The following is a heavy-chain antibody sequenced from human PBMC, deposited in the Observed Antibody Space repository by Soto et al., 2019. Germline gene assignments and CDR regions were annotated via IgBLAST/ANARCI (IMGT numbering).Heavy chain of an antibody. J-gene: IGHJ4*02. CDR3: VRSSGWTGDY. D-gene: IGHD3-10*01. CDR1: GFTFSSHW. Sequence: EVQLVESGGGLVQPGGSLRLSCVASGFTFSSHWMNWVRQVPGKGLEWVANIKEDGTEINYVDSVKGRVAISRDNAKNTLYLQMNSLRVEDTAVYHCVRSSGWTGDYWGQGILVTVSS. CDR2: IKEDGTEI. V-gene: IGHV3-7*04.